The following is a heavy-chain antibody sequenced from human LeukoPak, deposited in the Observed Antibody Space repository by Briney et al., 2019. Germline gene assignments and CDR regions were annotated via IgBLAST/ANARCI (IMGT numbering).Heavy chain of an antibody. Sequence: ASVNVSCKASGYTFTGYYMHWVRQAPGQGLEWMGWINPNSGDANYAQKFQGRVALTRDTSISTAHMELSSLTSDDTAVYFCAREGLSASTWHICDYWGQGTLVTVSS. D-gene: IGHD2-2*01. J-gene: IGHJ4*02. CDR2: INPNSGDA. CDR3: AREGLSASTWHICDY. CDR1: GYTFTGYY. V-gene: IGHV1-2*02.